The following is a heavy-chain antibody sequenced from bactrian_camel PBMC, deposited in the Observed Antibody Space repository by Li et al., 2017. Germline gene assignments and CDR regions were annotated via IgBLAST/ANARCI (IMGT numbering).Heavy chain of an antibody. CDR1: GDIIGRYC. CDR2: IYSGDHST. V-gene: IGHV3S31*01. Sequence: DVQLVESGGGSVQAGGSLRLSRVASGDIIGRYCMGWFRQVPGKEREGVALIYSGDHSTYYLDSVKGRFTISLDAAANTLYLQMDSLRPEDTAMFYCAASLGKTYCHAAFFLTRARPNFGYMGQGTQVTVS. J-gene: IGHJ4*01. D-gene: IGHD5*01.